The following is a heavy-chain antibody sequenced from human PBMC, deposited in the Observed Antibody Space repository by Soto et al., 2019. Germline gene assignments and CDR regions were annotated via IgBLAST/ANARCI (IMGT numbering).Heavy chain of an antibody. V-gene: IGHV1-46*01. Sequence: QVQLVQSGAEVKKPGASVKVSCKASGDTFTDYYIHWVRQAPGQGLEWMGTVNPSGGHTTYAQHFLLRITMTRDKSTSTLYMELTSLTSEDTAVDYCARGGHVVVVTAALAYWGQGPLVTVSS. D-gene: IGHD2-21*02. CDR3: ARGGHVVVVTAALAY. J-gene: IGHJ4*02. CDR1: GDTFTDYY. CDR2: VNPSGGHT.